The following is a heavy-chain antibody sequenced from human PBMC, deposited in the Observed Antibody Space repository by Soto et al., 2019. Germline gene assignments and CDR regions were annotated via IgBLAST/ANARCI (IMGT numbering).Heavy chain of an antibody. CDR3: ARDVRPYGSGSYDHPD. V-gene: IGHV4-31*03. CDR2: IYYSGST. D-gene: IGHD3-10*01. J-gene: IGHJ4*02. CDR1: GGSISSGGYY. Sequence: PSETLSLTCTVSGGSISSGGYYWSWIRQHPGKGLEWIGYIYYSGSTYYNPSLKSRVTISVDTSKNQFSLKLSSVTAADTAVYYCARDVRPYGSGSYDHPDWGQGTLVTVSS.